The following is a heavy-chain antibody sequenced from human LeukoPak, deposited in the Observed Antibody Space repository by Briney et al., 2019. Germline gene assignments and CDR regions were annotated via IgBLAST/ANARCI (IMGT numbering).Heavy chain of an antibody. CDR2: IYYGGST. Sequence: SETLSLTCTVSGGSISSYYWSWIRQPPGKGLEWIGYIYYGGSTNYNPSLKSRVTISVDTSKNQFSLKLSSVTAADTAVYYCASFDYGDYVNDAFDIWGQGTMVTVSS. CDR3: ASFDYGDYVNDAFDI. V-gene: IGHV4-59*01. CDR1: GGSISSYY. J-gene: IGHJ3*02. D-gene: IGHD4-17*01.